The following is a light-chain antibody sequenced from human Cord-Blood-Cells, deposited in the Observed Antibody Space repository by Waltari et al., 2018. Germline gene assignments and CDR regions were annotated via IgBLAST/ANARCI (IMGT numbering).Light chain of an antibody. Sequence: QSALTQPASVSGSPGQSITISCTGTSSDVGGYNYVSWYQQHPGKAPKLMIYEVSKRPSGVSKRVSGSKSGNMASLTISGLQAEDEADYYCSSYTSSSTYVFGTGTKVTVL. CDR2: EVS. CDR1: SSDVGGYNY. CDR3: SSYTSSSTYV. V-gene: IGLV2-14*01. J-gene: IGLJ1*01.